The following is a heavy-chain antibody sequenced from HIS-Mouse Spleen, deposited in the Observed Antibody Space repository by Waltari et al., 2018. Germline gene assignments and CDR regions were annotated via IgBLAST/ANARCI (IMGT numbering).Heavy chain of an antibody. D-gene: IGHD6-13*01. CDR1: GGSISSSSYY. V-gene: IGHV4-39*07. CDR2: IYYSGST. J-gene: IGHJ2*01. Sequence: QLQLQESGPGLVKPSETLSLTCTVSGGSISSSSYYSGWIGQPPGKGLEWIGSIYYSGSTDYNPSLKSRVTISVDTSKNQFALKLSSVTAADTAVYYCAREIPYSSSWYDWYFDLWGRGTLVTVSS. CDR3: AREIPYSSSWYDWYFDL.